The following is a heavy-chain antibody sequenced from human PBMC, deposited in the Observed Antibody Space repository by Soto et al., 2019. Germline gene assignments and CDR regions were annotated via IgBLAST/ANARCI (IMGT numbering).Heavy chain of an antibody. CDR2: INPYSGGT. CDR3: ARGVSAGVDY. Sequence: ASVKVSCKASGFTFSDYFIHWVRQAPGQGLEWVGWINPYSGGTNYAEKFQGRVTMTRDTSINTAYMELTTLTSDDTAFYYCARGVSAGVDYWGQGTLVTVSS. J-gene: IGHJ4*02. V-gene: IGHV1-2*02. D-gene: IGHD1-26*01. CDR1: GFTFSDYF.